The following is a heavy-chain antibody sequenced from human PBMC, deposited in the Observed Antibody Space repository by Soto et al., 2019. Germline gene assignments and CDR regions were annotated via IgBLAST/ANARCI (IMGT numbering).Heavy chain of an antibody. D-gene: IGHD3-3*02. V-gene: IGHV1-69*13. J-gene: IGHJ3*01. CDR3: ARGGTVPTPPFFAQF. CDR2: IIPIFGTA. Sequence: GASVKVSCKASGGTFSSYAISWVRQAPGQGLEWMGGIIPIFGTANYAQKFQGRVTITADESTSPAYMELGSLRSEDTAVYYFARGGTVPTPPFFAQFWGQGTMVTVSS. CDR1: GGTFSSYA.